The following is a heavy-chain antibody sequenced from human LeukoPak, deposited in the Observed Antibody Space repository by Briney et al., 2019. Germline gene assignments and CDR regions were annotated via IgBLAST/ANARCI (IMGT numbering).Heavy chain of an antibody. CDR2: INTDGSST. J-gene: IGHJ4*02. D-gene: IGHD1-26*01. Sequence: GGSLRLSCAASGFTFSGYGMHWVRQAPGKGLVWVSRINTDGSSTSYADSVKGRFTISRDNAKNTLYLQMNSLRAEDTAVYYCARADWEHGSYYHYFDYWGQGTLVTVSS. CDR1: GFTFSGYG. CDR3: ARADWEHGSYYHYFDY. V-gene: IGHV3-74*01.